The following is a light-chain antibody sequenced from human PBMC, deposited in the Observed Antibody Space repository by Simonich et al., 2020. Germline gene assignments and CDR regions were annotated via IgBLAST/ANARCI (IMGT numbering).Light chain of an antibody. V-gene: IGKV3-11*01. J-gene: IGKJ2*01. CDR1: QSVRSY. CDR2: DVS. Sequence: EIVLTQSPATLSLSPGERATLSCRASQSVRSYLAWYQQKPGQSPSLLIYDVSNRATGIPARFSGSGSGTDFTLTISSLQAEDVAVYYCQQYYSTPYTFGQGTKLEIK. CDR3: QQYYSTPYT.